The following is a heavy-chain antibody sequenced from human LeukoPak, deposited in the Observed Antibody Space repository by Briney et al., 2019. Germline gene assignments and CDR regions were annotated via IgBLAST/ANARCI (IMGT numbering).Heavy chain of an antibody. Sequence: GGSLRLSCAASGFTFSSYAMSWVRQAPGKGLEWVSAISGSGGSTYYADSVKGRFTISRDNSKNTLYLQMNSLRAEDTAVYYCARGRRDCTNGVCYSSYYFDYWGQGTLVTVSS. CDR1: GFTFSSYA. CDR3: ARGRRDCTNGVCYSSYYFDY. D-gene: IGHD2-8*01. CDR2: ISGSGGST. V-gene: IGHV3-23*01. J-gene: IGHJ4*02.